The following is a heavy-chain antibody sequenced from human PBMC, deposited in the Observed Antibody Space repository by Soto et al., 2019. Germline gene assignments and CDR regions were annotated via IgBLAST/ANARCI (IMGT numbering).Heavy chain of an antibody. CDR2: IYYSGNT. V-gene: IGHV4-39*07. Sequence: SESLSLTCTVSGGSISSSSYYWGWIRQPPGKGLEWIGSIYYSGNTYYNPSLKSRVTISVDTAKNQFSLKLSSVTAADTAVYYCARDHIVVVPAASPSYYYYGMDVWGQGTTVT. D-gene: IGHD2-2*01. CDR3: ARDHIVVVPAASPSYYYYGMDV. CDR1: GGSISSSSYY. J-gene: IGHJ6*02.